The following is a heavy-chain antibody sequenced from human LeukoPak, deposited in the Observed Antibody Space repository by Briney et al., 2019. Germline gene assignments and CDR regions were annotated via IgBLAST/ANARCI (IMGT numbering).Heavy chain of an antibody. Sequence: GGSLRLSCAASGFTFSSYEMNWVRQAPGKGLEWVSYISSSGSTIYYADSVKGRFTISRDNAKNSLYLQMNSLRAEDTAVYYCARLLDNWFDPWGQGTLVTVSS. CDR2: ISSSGSTI. CDR1: GFTFSSYE. CDR3: ARLLDNWFDP. J-gene: IGHJ5*02. V-gene: IGHV3-48*03.